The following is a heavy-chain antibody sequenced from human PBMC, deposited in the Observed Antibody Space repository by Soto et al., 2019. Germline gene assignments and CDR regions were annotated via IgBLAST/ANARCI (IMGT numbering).Heavy chain of an antibody. CDR3: ARVTFWSGLLRSVRGMDV. V-gene: IGHV1-18*01. D-gene: IGHD3-3*01. CDR1: GYTFTIYC. CDR2: ISAYNGNT. J-gene: IGHJ6*02. Sequence: ASVKVSCKASGYTFTIYCISWVRLAPGQGLEWMGWISAYNGNTNYAQKLQGRVTMTTDTSTSTAYMELRSLRSDDTAVYYCARVTFWSGLLRSVRGMDVWGQGTTVTVSS.